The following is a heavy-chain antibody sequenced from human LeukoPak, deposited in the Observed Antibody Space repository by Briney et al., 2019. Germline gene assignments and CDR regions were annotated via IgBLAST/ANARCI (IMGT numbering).Heavy chain of an antibody. CDR2: IIPILGIA. D-gene: IGHD6-13*01. Sequence: SVKVSCKASGGTFSSYAISWVRQAPGQGLEWMGRIIPILGIANYAQKFQGRVTITADKSTSTVYMELSSLRSEDTAVYYCASDSIAAAGTLFDYWGQGTLVTVSS. V-gene: IGHV1-69*04. J-gene: IGHJ4*02. CDR3: ASDSIAAAGTLFDY. CDR1: GGTFSSYA.